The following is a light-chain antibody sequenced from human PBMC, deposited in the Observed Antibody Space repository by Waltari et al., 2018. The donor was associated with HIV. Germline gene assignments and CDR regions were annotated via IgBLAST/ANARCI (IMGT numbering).Light chain of an antibody. CDR3: HSRDSNGERYV. V-gene: IGLV3-19*01. Sequence: SSELTQDPIVSVALGRTIKITCQGDSLRSFFATRYQHRPGQAPVLVVYGGNRRPSGIPDRFSASNSGNTSSLIISKSEAGDEADYFCHSRDSNGERYVFGGGTRVNVL. J-gene: IGLJ1*01. CDR2: GGN. CDR1: SLRSFF.